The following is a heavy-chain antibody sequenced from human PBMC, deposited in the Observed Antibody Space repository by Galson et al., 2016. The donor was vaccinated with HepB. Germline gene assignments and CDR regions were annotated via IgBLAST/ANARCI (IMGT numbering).Heavy chain of an antibody. D-gene: IGHD3-3*01. CDR3: PRGARFFDH. CDR2: SYHGGST. V-gene: IGHV4-59*08. J-gene: IGHJ4*02. Sequence: SETLSLTCTVSGDSISSYYWSWIRQSPGKGLEWIGYSYHGGSTSYNPSLRSRLTIFLDTSKNQFSLTLTSVTAADTAVYFCPRGARFFDHWGQGSLVTVSS. CDR1: GDSISSYY.